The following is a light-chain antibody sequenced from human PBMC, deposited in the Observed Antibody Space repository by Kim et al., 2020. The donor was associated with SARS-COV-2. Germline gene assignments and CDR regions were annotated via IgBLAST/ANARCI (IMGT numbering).Light chain of an antibody. Sequence: QSVLTQPPSASGTPGQRVTISCSGSSSNIGSNYVYWYQQLPGTAPKLLIHRNNQRPSGVPDRFSGSKSGTSASLAISGLRSEDEADYYCATWDDSLSGHVVFGGGTQLTVL. CDR2: RNN. J-gene: IGLJ2*01. V-gene: IGLV1-47*01. CDR3: ATWDDSLSGHVV. CDR1: SSNIGSNY.